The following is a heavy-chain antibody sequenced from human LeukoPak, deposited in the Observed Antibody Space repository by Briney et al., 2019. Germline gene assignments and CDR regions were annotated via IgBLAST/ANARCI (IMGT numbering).Heavy chain of an antibody. CDR3: ARLADYDSSGYFDY. J-gene: IGHJ4*02. CDR1: GFTFSSYW. CDR2: IRQDGSEK. D-gene: IGHD3-22*01. Sequence: GGTLRLSCAASGFTFSSYWMIWVRQAPGKGLEWVANIRQDGSEKYYVASVRGRFTISRDNAKNSLYLQMNSLRGEDTAVYYCARLADYDSSGYFDYWGQGTLVTVSS. V-gene: IGHV3-7*01.